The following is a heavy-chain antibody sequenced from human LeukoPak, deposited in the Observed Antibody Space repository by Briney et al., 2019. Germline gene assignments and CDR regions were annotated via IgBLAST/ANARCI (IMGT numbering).Heavy chain of an antibody. CDR2: ISGSGGST. CDR1: GFTVSSNY. V-gene: IGHV3-23*01. D-gene: IGHD2-2*01. CDR3: AKSLGYCSSTNCLVDY. Sequence: PGGSLRLSCAASGFTVSSNYMSWVRQAPGKGLEWVSAISGSGGSTYYADSVRGRFTISRDNAKNTLYLQMNSLRAEDTAVYYCAKSLGYCSSTNCLVDYWGQGTLVTVSS. J-gene: IGHJ4*02.